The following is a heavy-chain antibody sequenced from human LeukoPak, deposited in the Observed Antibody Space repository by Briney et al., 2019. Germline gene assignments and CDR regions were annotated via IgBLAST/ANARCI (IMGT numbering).Heavy chain of an antibody. Sequence: PGGSLRLSCAASGFTFSSYAMSWVRQAPGKGLEWVSAISGSGGSTYYADSVKGRFTISRDNSKNTLYLQMNSLRAEDTAVYYCAKVYGMMRGYDFWSGYLEEAHYYYGMDVWGQGTTVTVSS. V-gene: IGHV3-23*01. CDR3: AKVYGMMRGYDFWSGYLEEAHYYYGMDV. J-gene: IGHJ6*02. D-gene: IGHD3-3*01. CDR1: GFTFSSYA. CDR2: ISGSGGST.